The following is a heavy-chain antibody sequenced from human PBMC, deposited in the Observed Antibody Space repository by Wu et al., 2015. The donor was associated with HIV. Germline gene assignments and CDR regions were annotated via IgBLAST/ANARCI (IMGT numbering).Heavy chain of an antibody. CDR1: GGTFSTYA. CDR3: AKVSPEAYCTYGLCFLDF. J-gene: IGHJ4*02. CDR2: IIPIYGTA. D-gene: IGHD2-8*01. Sequence: QVQLVQSGAEVKKPGSSVKVSCKASGGTFSTYAISWVRQAPGQGLEWMGGIIPIYGTANYAQKFQGRVTITADESTKKAYMELTSLRSEDTAVYYCAKVSPEAYCTYGLCFLDFWGQGTLVTVSS. V-gene: IGHV1-69*12.